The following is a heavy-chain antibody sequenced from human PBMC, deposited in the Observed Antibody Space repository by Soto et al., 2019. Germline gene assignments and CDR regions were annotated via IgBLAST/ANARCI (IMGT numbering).Heavy chain of an antibody. D-gene: IGHD4-17*01. CDR3: ARGGGDYWYFDL. CDR1: VGSFSGYY. CDR2: INHSGSS. J-gene: IGHJ2*01. Sequence: QVQLQQWGAGLLKPSETLSLTCAVYVGSFSGYYWSWIRQPPGKGLEWIGEINHSGSSNYNPSLKCRVTISVDTSKNQFSLKLSSVTAADTAVYYCARGGGDYWYFDLGGRGTLVTVSS. V-gene: IGHV4-34*01.